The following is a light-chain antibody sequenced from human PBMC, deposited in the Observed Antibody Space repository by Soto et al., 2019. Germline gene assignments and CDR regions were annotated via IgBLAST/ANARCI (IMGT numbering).Light chain of an antibody. J-gene: IGLJ3*02. Sequence: QSALTQPASVSGSXXXXXXISCTGTSSDVGYYNYVSWYQHHPGKVPKLMIYEVSNRPSGVSNRFSGSKSGNTASLTISGLQAEDEADYYCSSYTTSSTQVFGGGTKLTVL. CDR1: SSDVGYYNY. CDR2: EVS. CDR3: SSYTTSSTQV. V-gene: IGLV2-14*01.